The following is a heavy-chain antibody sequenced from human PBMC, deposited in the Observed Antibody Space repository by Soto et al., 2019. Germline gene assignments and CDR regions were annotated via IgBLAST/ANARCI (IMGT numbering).Heavy chain of an antibody. V-gene: IGHV3-15*01. Sequence: PGGSLRLSCAASGFTFSNAWMSWVRQAPGKGLEWVGRIKSKTDGGTTDYAAPVKGRFTISRDDSKNTLYLQMNSLKTEDTAVYYCTTDVILLTLSYYYYGMDVWGQGTTVTVSS. CDR3: TTDVILLTLSYYYYGMDV. D-gene: IGHD2-21*01. CDR1: GFTFSNAW. J-gene: IGHJ6*02. CDR2: IKSKTDGGTT.